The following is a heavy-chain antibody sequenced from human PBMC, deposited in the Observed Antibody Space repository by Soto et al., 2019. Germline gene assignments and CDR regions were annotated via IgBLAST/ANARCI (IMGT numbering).Heavy chain of an antibody. V-gene: IGHV3-11*03. D-gene: IGHD6-13*01. Sequence: PGGSLRLSCAASGFTFSDYYMSWIRQAPGKGLEWISYINSSSSYTNYADSVKGRFTISRDNAKNSLYLQMNSLRAEDTAVYYCARIIAAAGGRRYFDLWGRGSLVTVPQ. CDR1: GFTFSDYY. CDR3: ARIIAAAGGRRYFDL. CDR2: INSSSSYT. J-gene: IGHJ2*01.